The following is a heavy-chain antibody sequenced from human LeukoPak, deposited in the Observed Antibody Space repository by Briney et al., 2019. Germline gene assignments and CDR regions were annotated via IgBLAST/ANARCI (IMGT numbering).Heavy chain of an antibody. J-gene: IGHJ6*02. CDR2: FIPIFGKA. CDR1: GGTFRGYA. CDR3: ARDVGYCSGGSCYPPYGMDV. V-gene: IGHV1-69*04. D-gene: IGHD2-15*01. Sequence: GASVKVSCKASGGTFRGYAISWVGRALGKGLDWLGRFIPIFGKANYAQKFQGRVTITADKSTSTAYMELSSLRSEDTAVYYCARDVGYCSGGSCYPPYGMDVWGQGTTVTVSS.